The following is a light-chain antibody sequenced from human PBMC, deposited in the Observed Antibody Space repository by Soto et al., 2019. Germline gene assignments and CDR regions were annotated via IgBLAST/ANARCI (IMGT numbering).Light chain of an antibody. CDR1: QSVGNN. CDR3: QQHAHWPLT. V-gene: IGKV3-11*01. J-gene: IGKJ4*01. Sequence: DIVFTHAPSKLYLSQVERANLSLRASQSVGNNLAWYQQKPGQAPGLLIYEASTRATGIPARFSGSGSGTDFTLNISSLEPEDFAVYYCQQHAHWPLTVAGGTEVDI. CDR2: EAS.